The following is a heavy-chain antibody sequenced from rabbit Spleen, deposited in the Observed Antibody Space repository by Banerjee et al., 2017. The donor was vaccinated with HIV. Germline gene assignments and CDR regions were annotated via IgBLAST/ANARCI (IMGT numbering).Heavy chain of an antibody. D-gene: IGHD8-1*01. CDR1: GFDFTSDY. V-gene: IGHV1S47*01. Sequence: QEQLKETGGGLVQPGGSLTLSCKASGFDFTSDYMSWVRQAPGKGLEWIGLIYTAGGTTYYASWVNGRFSISRENAQNTVFLQMTSLTAADTATYFCARDGAGGSYFALWGPGTLVTVS. CDR2: IYTAGGTT. CDR3: ARDGAGGSYFAL. J-gene: IGHJ4*01.